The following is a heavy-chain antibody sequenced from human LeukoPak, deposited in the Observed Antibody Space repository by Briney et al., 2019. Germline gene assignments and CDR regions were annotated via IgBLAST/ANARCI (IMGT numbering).Heavy chain of an antibody. V-gene: IGHV3-53*01. J-gene: IGHJ4*02. CDR1: GLTFSSHK. CDR3: ARERGDY. Sequence: PGGSLRLSCAVSGLTFSSHKMNWVRQAPGKGLEWVSVIYSGGSTYYADSVRGRFSISRDNSKNTLYLQMNSLRAEDTAVYYCARERGDYWGQGTLVTVSS. CDR2: IYSGGST.